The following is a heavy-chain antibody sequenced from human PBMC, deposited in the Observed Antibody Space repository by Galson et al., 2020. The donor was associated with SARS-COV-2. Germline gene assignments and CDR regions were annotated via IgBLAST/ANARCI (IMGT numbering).Heavy chain of an antibody. J-gene: IGHJ4*02. D-gene: IGHD3-9*01. V-gene: IGHV1-69*01. CDR2: IIPIFGTA. CDR3: AREGLYYDILTGYYMGYYVDY. Sequence: KISCKASGGTFSSYAISWVRQAPGQGLELMGGIIPIFGTANYAQKFQGRVTITADESTSTAYMELSSLRSEDTAVYYCAREGLYYDILTGYYMGYYVDYWGQGTLVTVSS. CDR1: GGTFSSYA.